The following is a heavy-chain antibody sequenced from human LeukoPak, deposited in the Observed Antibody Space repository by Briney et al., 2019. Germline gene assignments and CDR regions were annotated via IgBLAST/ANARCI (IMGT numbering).Heavy chain of an antibody. CDR2: IYYSGST. D-gene: IGHD1-14*01. V-gene: IGHV4-59*08. J-gene: IGHJ4*02. CDR1: GGSISSYY. CDR3: ARSRRYGYFDY. Sequence: SETLSLTCTVSGGSISSYYWSWIRQPPGKGPEWIGYIYYSGSTNYNPSLKSRVTISVDTSKNQFSLKLSSVTAADTAVYYCARSRRYGYFDYWGQGTLVTVSS.